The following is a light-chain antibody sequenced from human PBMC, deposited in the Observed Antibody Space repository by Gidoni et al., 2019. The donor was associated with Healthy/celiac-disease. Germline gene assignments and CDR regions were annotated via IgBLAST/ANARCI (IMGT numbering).Light chain of an antibody. J-gene: IGKJ4*01. CDR1: QSVSSSY. CDR3: QKYGSSPT. Sequence: EIVLTQSPGTLSLSPGERATLSCRASQSVSSSYLAWYQQKPVQAPRPLIYGATRRATGIPDRFSGSGSGKDFTLTISRLEPEYFAVYYCQKYGSSPTFGGGTKVEIK. V-gene: IGKV3-20*01. CDR2: GAT.